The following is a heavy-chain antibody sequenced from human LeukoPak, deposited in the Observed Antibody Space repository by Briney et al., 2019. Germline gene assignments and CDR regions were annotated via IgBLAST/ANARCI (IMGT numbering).Heavy chain of an antibody. Sequence: ASVKVSCKASGYTFTGYYMHWVRQAPGQGLEWMGWINPNSGGTNYAQKFQGRVTMTRDTSISTAYMELSRLRSDDTAVYYCARERGRQVISPYFDYWGQGTLVTVSS. V-gene: IGHV1-2*02. CDR3: ARERGRQVISPYFDY. CDR1: GYTFTGYY. J-gene: IGHJ4*02. CDR2: INPNSGGT. D-gene: IGHD2/OR15-2a*01.